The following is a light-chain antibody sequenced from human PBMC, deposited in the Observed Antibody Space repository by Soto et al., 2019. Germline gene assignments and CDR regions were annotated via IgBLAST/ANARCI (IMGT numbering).Light chain of an antibody. CDR1: QTISTL. CDR2: DAS. Sequence: IQMTQSPSTLSAPVGDRVTITCQASQTISTLLAWFQHKPGKAPNLLIYDASNLESGVPSRFSGSGSGTEFTLTISSLQSDDSATYFCRQYSHLVTFGQGTKVDIK. J-gene: IGKJ2*01. CDR3: RQYSHLVT. V-gene: IGKV1-5*01.